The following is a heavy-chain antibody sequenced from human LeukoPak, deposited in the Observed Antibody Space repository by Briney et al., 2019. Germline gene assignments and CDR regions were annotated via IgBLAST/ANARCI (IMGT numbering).Heavy chain of an antibody. J-gene: IGHJ4*02. CDR1: GFTFSSYS. V-gene: IGHV3-48*01. D-gene: IGHD5-12*01. Sequence: GGSLRLSCAASGFTFSSYSMNWVRQAPGKGLEWVSYISSSSSTIYYADSVKGRFTISRDNAKNTLYLQMNSLRAEDTAVYYCAKTNSGYDYDYFDYWGQGTLVTVSS. CDR3: AKTNSGYDYDYFDY. CDR2: ISSSSSTI.